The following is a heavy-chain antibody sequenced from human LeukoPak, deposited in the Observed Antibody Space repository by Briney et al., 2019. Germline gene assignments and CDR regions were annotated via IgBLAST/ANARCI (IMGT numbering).Heavy chain of an antibody. CDR3: ASPITMIGVVTANPYDAFDI. J-gene: IGHJ3*02. CDR2: ISSSGSTI. D-gene: IGHD3-22*01. V-gene: IGHV3-11*01. CDR1: GFTFSDYY. Sequence: KSGGSLRLSCAASGFTFSDYYMSWIRQAPGKGLEWVSYISSSGSTIYYADSVKGRFTISRDNAKNSLYLQMNSLRAEDTAVYYCASPITMIGVVTANPYDAFDIWGQGTMVTVSS.